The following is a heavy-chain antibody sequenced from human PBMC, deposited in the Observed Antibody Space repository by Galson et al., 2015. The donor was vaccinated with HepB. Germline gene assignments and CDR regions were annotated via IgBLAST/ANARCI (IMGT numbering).Heavy chain of an antibody. V-gene: IGHV3-9*01. CDR1: GFTFDDYA. CDR3: VCAKKPYYYDSSGYFSD. Sequence: SLRLSCAASGFTFDDYAMHWVRQAPGKGLEWVSGISWNSGSIGYADSVKGRFTISRDNAKNSLYLQMNSLRAEDTALYYCVCAKKPYYYDSSGYFSDWGQGTLVTVSS. D-gene: IGHD3-22*01. CDR2: ISWNSGSI. J-gene: IGHJ4*02.